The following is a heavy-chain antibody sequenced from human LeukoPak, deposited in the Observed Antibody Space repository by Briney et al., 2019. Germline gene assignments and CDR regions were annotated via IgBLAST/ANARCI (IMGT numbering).Heavy chain of an antibody. CDR3: ARDRYCTTTRCSDY. D-gene: IGHD2-2*01. J-gene: IGHJ4*02. CDR1: GFTFSSYS. Sequence: GGSLRLSCAASGFTFSSYSMNWVRQAPGKGLEWVSSIRSSSSYIYYADSVKGRFTISRDNAKNSLYLQMNSLRAEDTAVYYCARDRYCTTTRCSDYWGQGTLVTVSS. CDR2: IRSSSSYI. V-gene: IGHV3-21*01.